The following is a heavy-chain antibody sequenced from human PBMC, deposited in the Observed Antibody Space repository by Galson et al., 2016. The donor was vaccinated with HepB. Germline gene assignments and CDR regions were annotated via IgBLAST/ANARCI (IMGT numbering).Heavy chain of an antibody. CDR3: ARAWMTFCGGDCHFDY. CDR2: INAGNGNT. CDR1: GYTFTNFA. J-gene: IGHJ4*02. D-gene: IGHD2-21*02. Sequence: SVKVSCKASGYTFTNFAVHWVRQAPGQRLEWMGWINAGNGNTKYSQKFHGRVTITRDTSASTAYMELSSLRSDDTAVFYCARAWMTFCGGDCHFDYWGQGTLVTVSS. V-gene: IGHV1-3*01.